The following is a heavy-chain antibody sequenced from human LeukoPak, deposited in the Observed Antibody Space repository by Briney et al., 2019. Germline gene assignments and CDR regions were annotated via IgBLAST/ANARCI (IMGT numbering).Heavy chain of an antibody. CDR3: ARDITMVRENLFDY. V-gene: IGHV3-21*01. CDR2: ISSSSSYI. D-gene: IGHD3-10*01. CDR1: GFTFSSYS. Sequence: GGSLRLSCAASGFTFSSYSMNWVRQAPGKGLEWVSSISSSSSYIYYADSVKGRFTISRDNAKNSLYLQMNSLRAEDTAVYYCARDITMVRENLFDYWGQGTLVTVSS. J-gene: IGHJ4*02.